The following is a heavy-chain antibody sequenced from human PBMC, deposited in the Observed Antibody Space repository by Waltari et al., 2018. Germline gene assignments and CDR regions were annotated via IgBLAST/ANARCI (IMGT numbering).Heavy chain of an antibody. V-gene: IGHV3-21*01. CDR3: ARDTGSGWYAP. CDR2: ISSRGDSV. Sequence: EVQLVESGGGLVKPGGSLRLSGAASGFTFYTYMMTWVRQSPGKGLGWVSSISSRGDSVYYADSVKGRFTISRDNAKNSLFLQMNSLRDEDTAVYYCARDTGSGWYAPWGQATLVTVSS. D-gene: IGHD6-19*01. J-gene: IGHJ4*02. CDR1: GFTFYTYM.